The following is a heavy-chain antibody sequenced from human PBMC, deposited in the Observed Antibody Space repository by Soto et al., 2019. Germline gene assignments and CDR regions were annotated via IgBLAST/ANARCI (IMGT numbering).Heavy chain of an antibody. CDR3: ARDPHSGIVVVPAADTYYGMYV. V-gene: IGHV1-69*01. J-gene: IGHJ6*02. CDR2: IIPIFGTA. D-gene: IGHD2-2*01. CDR1: GGTFSSYA. Sequence: QVQLVQSGAEVKKPGSSVKVSCKASGGTFSSYAISWVRQAPGQGLEWMGGIIPIFGTANYAQKFQGRVTITADESKRTAYMELSSLRSEDTAVYYCARDPHSGIVVVPAADTYYGMYVWGQGPKVTVSS.